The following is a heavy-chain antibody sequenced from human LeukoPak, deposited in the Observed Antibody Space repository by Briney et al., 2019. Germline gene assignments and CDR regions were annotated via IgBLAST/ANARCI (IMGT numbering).Heavy chain of an antibody. CDR1: GFTFSDYY. CDR3: ARETVVITYYYYYYMDV. CDR2: ISSSGSTI. D-gene: IGHD3-22*01. J-gene: IGHJ6*03. Sequence: GGSLRLSCAASGFTFSDYYMSWICQAPGKGLEWVSYISSSGSTIYYADSVKGRFTISRDNAKNSLYLQMNSLRAEDTAVYYCARETVVITYYYYYYMDVWGKGTTVTVSS. V-gene: IGHV3-11*01.